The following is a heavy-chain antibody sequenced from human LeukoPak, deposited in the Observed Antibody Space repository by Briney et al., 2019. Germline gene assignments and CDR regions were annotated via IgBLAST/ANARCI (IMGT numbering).Heavy chain of an antibody. J-gene: IGHJ6*03. CDR1: GFTFSSYG. D-gene: IGHD6-6*01. V-gene: IGHV3-30*02. Sequence: GGSLRLSCAASGFTFSSYGMHWVRQAPGKGLEWVAFIRYDGSNKYYADSVKGRFTISRDNSKNTLYLQMNSLRAEDTAVYYCAKQELVTPNYYYYMDVWGKGTTVTVSS. CDR2: IRYDGSNK. CDR3: AKQELVTPNYYYYMDV.